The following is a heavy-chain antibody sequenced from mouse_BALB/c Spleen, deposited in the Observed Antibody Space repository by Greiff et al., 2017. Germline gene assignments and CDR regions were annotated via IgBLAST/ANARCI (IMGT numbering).Heavy chain of an antibody. V-gene: IGHV2-9*02. CDR1: GFSLTSYG. Sequence: VKVVESGPGLVAPSQSLSITCTVSGFSLTSYGVHWVRQPPGKGLEWLGVIWAGGSTNYNSALMSRLSISKDNSKSQVFLKMNSLQTDDTAMYYCARGRQLGLRRTAMDYWGQGTSVTVSS. D-gene: IGHD3-2*01. J-gene: IGHJ4*01. CDR3: ARGRQLGLRRTAMDY. CDR2: IWAGGST.